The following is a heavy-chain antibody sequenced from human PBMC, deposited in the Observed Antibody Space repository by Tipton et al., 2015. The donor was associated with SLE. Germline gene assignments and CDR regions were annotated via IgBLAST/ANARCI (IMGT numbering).Heavy chain of an antibody. CDR3: AREGATIFGVVIHAIDY. Sequence: TLSLTCNVSGDSVSSGTYYWSWIRQPPGKELEWIGHIYASGNTNYNPSLKSRVTISVDTSKNQFSLKLSSVTAADTAVYYCAREGATIFGVVIHAIDYWGQGTLVTVSS. V-gene: IGHV4-61*01. J-gene: IGHJ4*02. D-gene: IGHD3-3*01. CDR1: GDSVSSGTYY. CDR2: IYASGNT.